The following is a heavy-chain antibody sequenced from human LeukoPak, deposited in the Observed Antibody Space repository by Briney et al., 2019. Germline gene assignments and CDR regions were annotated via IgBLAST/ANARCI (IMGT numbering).Heavy chain of an antibody. Sequence: ASVKVSCKASGYTFTSYYMHWVRQAPGQGLEWMGIINPSGGSTSYAQKFQGRVTMTRDTSTSTVYMELSSLRSEDTAVYYCARGGLSSPADYGGNLKSDYWGQGTLVTVSS. J-gene: IGHJ4*02. CDR1: GYTFTSYY. CDR2: INPSGGST. D-gene: IGHD4-23*01. V-gene: IGHV1-46*01. CDR3: ARGGLSSPADYGGNLKSDY.